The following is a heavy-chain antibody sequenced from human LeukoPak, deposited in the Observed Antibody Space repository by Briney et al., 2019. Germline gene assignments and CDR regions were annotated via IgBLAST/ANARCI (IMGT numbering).Heavy chain of an antibody. V-gene: IGHV4-59*01. CDR2: IYYSGST. D-gene: IGHD2-15*01. Sequence: LETLSLTCTVSGGSISSYYWSWIRQPPGKGLEWIGYIYYSGSTNYNPSLKSRVTISVDTSKNQFSLKLSSVTAADTAVYYCARASPGFSRIPYYYYYCYMDVWGKGTTVTVSS. CDR1: GGSISSYY. J-gene: IGHJ6*03. CDR3: ARASPGFSRIPYYYYYCYMDV.